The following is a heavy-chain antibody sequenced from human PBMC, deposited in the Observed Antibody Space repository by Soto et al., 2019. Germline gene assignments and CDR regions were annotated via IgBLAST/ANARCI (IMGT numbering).Heavy chain of an antibody. J-gene: IGHJ1*01. CDR1: GGSISSGGYY. D-gene: IGHD3-22*01. CDR2: IYYSGST. Sequence: SETLSLTCTVSGGSISSGGYYWSWIRQHPGKGLEWIGYIYYSGSTYYNPSLKSRVTISVDTSKNQFSLKLSSVTAADTAVYYCARVDYYDSSGYYRTEYFQHWGQGTLVTVS. CDR3: ARVDYYDSSGYYRTEYFQH. V-gene: IGHV4-31*03.